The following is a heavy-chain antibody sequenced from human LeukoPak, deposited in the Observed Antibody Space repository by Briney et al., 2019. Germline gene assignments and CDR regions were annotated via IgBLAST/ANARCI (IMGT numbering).Heavy chain of an antibody. J-gene: IGHJ4*02. V-gene: IGHV3-30-3*01. CDR3: ARGPYYYYSSCFYPDY. CDR2: ISYDGSNK. Sequence: GGSLRLSCATYGFNLSSYAMHRVRQAPGKGLGWVEVISYDGSNKYYADSVKGRFTISRDNSKNTVYLQMNSLRAEDTAVYYCARGPYYYYSSCFYPDYWGQVTLVTVSS. D-gene: IGHD3-22*01. CDR1: GFNLSSYA.